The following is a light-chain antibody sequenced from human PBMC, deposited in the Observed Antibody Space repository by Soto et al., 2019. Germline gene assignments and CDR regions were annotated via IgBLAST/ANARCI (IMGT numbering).Light chain of an antibody. V-gene: IGKV1-17*03. J-gene: IGKJ5*01. CDR2: AAS. CDR3: LQHNSYPIT. Sequence: DIHMTHSPCTPSCSVGYRESIIFXASQGISNYLAWFQQKPGKVPKRLIYAASSLQSGVPSRFSGSGSGTEFTLTISSLQPKDFATYYCLQHNSYPITFGQGTRLEI. CDR1: QGISNY.